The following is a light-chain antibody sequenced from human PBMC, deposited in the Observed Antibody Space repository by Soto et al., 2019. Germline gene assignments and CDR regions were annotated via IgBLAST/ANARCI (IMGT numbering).Light chain of an antibody. CDR2: EGS. V-gene: IGLV2-23*01. CDR3: CSYAGGKV. Sequence: QSALTQPASVSGSPGQSITISCTGTSSDVGNYNLVSWYQQHPGKAPKLMIYEGSKRPSGVSNRFSGSKSGNTASLTISGLQAEDEADYYCCSYAGGKVFGGGTKLTVL. CDR1: SSDVGNYNL. J-gene: IGLJ2*01.